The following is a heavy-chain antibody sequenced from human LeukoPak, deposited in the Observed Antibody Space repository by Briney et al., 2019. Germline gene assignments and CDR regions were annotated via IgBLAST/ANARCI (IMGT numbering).Heavy chain of an antibody. CDR3: ARILGGYYYDSSGYWLRDAFDI. D-gene: IGHD3-22*01. CDR2: IFSNDEK. CDR1: GFSLSNARMG. J-gene: IGHJ3*02. Sequence: SGPTLVNPTETLTLTCTVSGFSLSNARMGVSWIRQPPGKALEWLAHIFSNDEKSYSTSLKSRLTISKDTSKSQVVLTMTNMDPVDTATYYCARILGGYYYDSSGYWLRDAFDIWGQGTMVTVSS. V-gene: IGHV2-26*01.